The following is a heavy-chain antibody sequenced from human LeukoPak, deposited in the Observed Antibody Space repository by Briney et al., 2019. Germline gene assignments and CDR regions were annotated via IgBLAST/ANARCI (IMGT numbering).Heavy chain of an antibody. CDR2: FDPEDGET. V-gene: IGHV1-24*01. D-gene: IGHD2-2*01. CDR3: ATVSSTSPPPYGMDV. Sequence: ASVKVSCKASGYTLTELSMHWVRQAPGKGLEWMGGFDPEDGETIYAQKFQGRVTMTEDTSTDTAYMELSSLRSEDTAVYYCATVSSTSPPPYGMDVWAKGPRSPSP. J-gene: IGHJ6*02. CDR1: GYTLTELS.